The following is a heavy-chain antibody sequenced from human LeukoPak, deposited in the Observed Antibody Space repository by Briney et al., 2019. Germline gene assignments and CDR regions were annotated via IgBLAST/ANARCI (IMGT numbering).Heavy chain of an antibody. CDR2: VNSDGRST. Sequence: PGGSLRLSCAASGFTFSTYWMHWVRQAPGKGLVWVARVNSDGRSTGYAESVQGRFVMTRDNAKNTVYLQMNSLRVEDTAVYYCARQPRYNSGDEDYWGQGTLVTVSS. J-gene: IGHJ4*02. CDR3: ARQPRYNSGDEDY. D-gene: IGHD1-20*01. CDR1: GFTFSTYW. V-gene: IGHV3-74*01.